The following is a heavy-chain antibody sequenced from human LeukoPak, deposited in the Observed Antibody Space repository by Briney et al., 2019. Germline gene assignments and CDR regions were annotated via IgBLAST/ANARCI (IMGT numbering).Heavy chain of an antibody. J-gene: IGHJ4*02. V-gene: IGHV1-69*05. Sequence: ASVKVSCKASGGTFSSYAISWVRQAPGQGLEWMGGIIPIFGTANYAQKLQGRVTMTTDTSTSTAYMELRSLRSDDTAVYYCARDAGGWQYFDYWGQGTLVTVSS. D-gene: IGHD6-19*01. CDR3: ARDAGGWQYFDY. CDR1: GGTFSSYA. CDR2: IIPIFGTA.